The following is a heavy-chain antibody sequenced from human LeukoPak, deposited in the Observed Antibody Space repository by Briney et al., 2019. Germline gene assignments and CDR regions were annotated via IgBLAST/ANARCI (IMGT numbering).Heavy chain of an antibody. CDR2: IYYSGST. V-gene: IGHV4-61*01. CDR1: GGSVSSGSYY. Sequence: SETLSLTCTVSGGSVSSGSYYWSWIRLPPGKGLEWIGYIYYSGSTNYNPSLKSRVTISVDTSKNQFSLKLSSVTAADTAVYYCASYDSSGYTFDYWGQGTLVTVSS. CDR3: ASYDSSGYTFDY. J-gene: IGHJ4*02. D-gene: IGHD3-22*01.